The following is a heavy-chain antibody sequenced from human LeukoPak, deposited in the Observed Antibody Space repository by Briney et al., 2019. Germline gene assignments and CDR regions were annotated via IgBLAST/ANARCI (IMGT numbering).Heavy chain of an antibody. D-gene: IGHD2-2*01. CDR3: ARQAGSYAFYYYDY. J-gene: IGHJ4*02. CDR1: GGSISSGSYY. V-gene: IGHV4-61*02. Sequence: SQTLSLTCTVSGGSISSGSYYWSWIRQPAGKGLEWIGRIYTSGSTNYNPSLKSRVTISVDTSKNQFSLKLSSVTAADTAVYYCARQAGSYAFYYYDYWGQGTLVTVSS. CDR2: IYTSGST.